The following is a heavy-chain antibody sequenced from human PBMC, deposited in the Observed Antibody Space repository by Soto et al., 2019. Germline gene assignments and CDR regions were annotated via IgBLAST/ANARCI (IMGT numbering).Heavy chain of an antibody. CDR3: ARDLKDQRLVTYYSYFGMDV. V-gene: IGHV1-46*01. J-gene: IGHJ6*02. CDR1: GYMFTSYY. D-gene: IGHD5-18*01. Sequence: QVRLVQSGTEVKKPGASVKVSCQASGYMFTSYYIHWVRQAPGQGLEWVGIINPSGGKTSSAQNFQGRVILSSDTSTNTVYMELSGLQSEDTAVYYCARDLKDQRLVTYYSYFGMDVWGQGTTVTVS. CDR2: INPSGGKT.